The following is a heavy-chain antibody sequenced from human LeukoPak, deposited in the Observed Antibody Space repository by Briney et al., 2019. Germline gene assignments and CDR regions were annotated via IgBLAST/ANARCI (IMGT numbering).Heavy chain of an antibody. CDR3: AKNLDASGSYFPDE. CDR1: GFTFSSYG. D-gene: IGHD3-10*01. Sequence: GGSLRLSCAASGFTFSSYGMHWVRQAPGKGLEWVAVISYDGSNKYYADSVKGRFTISRDNSKNTLYLQMNSLRAEDTAVYYCAKNLDASGSYFPDEWGQGTLVTVSS. J-gene: IGHJ4*02. CDR2: ISYDGSNK. V-gene: IGHV3-30*18.